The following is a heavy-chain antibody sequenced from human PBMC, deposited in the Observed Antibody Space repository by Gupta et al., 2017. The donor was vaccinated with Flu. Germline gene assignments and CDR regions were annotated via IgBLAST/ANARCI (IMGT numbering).Heavy chain of an antibody. CDR2: ISSNSVTI. V-gene: IGHV3-48*01. J-gene: IGHJ6*02. CDR3: ARDRNGDYTVDV. Sequence: VRQAPGKGLEWVSYISSNSVTIDYADSVKGRFTISRDNAKNSLYLQMNSLRAEDTAVYYCARDRNGDYTVDVWGQGTTVTVSS. D-gene: IGHD4-17*01.